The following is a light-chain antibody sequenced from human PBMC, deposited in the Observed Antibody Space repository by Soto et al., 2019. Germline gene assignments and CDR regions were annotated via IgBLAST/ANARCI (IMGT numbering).Light chain of an antibody. Sequence: QSALTQPASVSGSPGQSITISCTGTSSDIGGYDYVSWYQHHPGKAPTLLIYAVTNRPSGVSNRFSGSKSGNTASLAISGLQAEDEADYYCSSFTSSSTLVMFGGGTQLTVL. V-gene: IGLV2-14*03. J-gene: IGLJ3*02. CDR1: SSDIGGYDY. CDR2: AVT. CDR3: SSFTSSSTLVM.